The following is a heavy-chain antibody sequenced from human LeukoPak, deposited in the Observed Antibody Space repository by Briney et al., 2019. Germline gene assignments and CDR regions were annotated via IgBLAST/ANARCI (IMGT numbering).Heavy chain of an antibody. V-gene: IGHV4-34*01. CDR1: GGSFSGYY. CDR2: VNQSGST. Sequence: SETLSLTCAVYGGSFSGYYWSWIRQPPGKGLEWVGEVNQSGSTNYNPSLKSRVTISVDTSKNQFSLKLSSVTAADTAVYYCARQGTTSAVDYWGQGTLVTVSS. CDR3: ARQGTTSAVDY. D-gene: IGHD2-2*01. J-gene: IGHJ4*02.